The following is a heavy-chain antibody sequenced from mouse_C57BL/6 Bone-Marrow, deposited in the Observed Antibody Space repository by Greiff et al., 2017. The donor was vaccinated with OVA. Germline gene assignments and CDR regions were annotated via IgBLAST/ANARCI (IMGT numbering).Heavy chain of an antibody. CDR2: IDPSDSYT. V-gene: IGHV1-69*01. Sequence: QVQLQQPGAELVMPGASVKLSCKASGYTFTSYWMHWVKQRPGQGLEWIGEIDPSDSYTNYNQKFKGKSTLTVDKSSSTAYMQLSSLTSEDSAVYYCAKTSGSSFYWYFDVWGTGTTVTVSS. D-gene: IGHD1-1*01. CDR3: AKTSGSSFYWYFDV. J-gene: IGHJ1*03. CDR1: GYTFTSYW.